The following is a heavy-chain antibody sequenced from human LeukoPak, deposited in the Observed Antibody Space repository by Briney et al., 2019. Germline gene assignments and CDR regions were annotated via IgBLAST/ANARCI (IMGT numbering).Heavy chain of an antibody. V-gene: IGHV4-34*01. CDR2: INHSGST. CDR1: GGSFSGYY. J-gene: IGHJ5*02. CDR3: ARDLDGDYWFDP. D-gene: IGHD4-17*01. Sequence: SETLSLTCAVYGGSFSGYYWSWIRQPPGKGLEWIGEINHSGSTNYNPSLKSRVTISVDTSKNQFSLKLSSVTAADTAVYYCARDLDGDYWFDPWGQGTLVTVSS.